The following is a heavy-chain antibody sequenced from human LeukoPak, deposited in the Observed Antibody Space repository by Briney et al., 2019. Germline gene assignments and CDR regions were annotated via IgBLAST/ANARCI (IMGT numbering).Heavy chain of an antibody. Sequence: GGSLRPSCAASGFTFSSYAMSWVRQAPGKGLEWVSAISGSGGSTYYADSVKGRFTISRDNSKNTLYLQMNSLRAEDTAVYYCAKAGHSSSWYSEDWFDPWGQGTLVTVSS. J-gene: IGHJ5*02. D-gene: IGHD6-13*01. CDR2: ISGSGGST. CDR1: GFTFSSYA. CDR3: AKAGHSSSWYSEDWFDP. V-gene: IGHV3-23*01.